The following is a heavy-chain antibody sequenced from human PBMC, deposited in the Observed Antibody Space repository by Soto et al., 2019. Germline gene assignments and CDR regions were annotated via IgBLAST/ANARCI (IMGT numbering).Heavy chain of an antibody. CDR1: GNSFSSHA. CDR3: ARGGALSTSWYWGDGLDS. D-gene: IGHD6-13*01. Sequence: ASVKVSCKSSGNSFSSHAITWVRQAPGQGLEWMGGIIPVFDTPTYARRFQDRVTITADKSTNTSYMELRSLRSEDTAVYYCARGGALSTSWYWGDGLDSWGQGTQVTV. CDR2: IIPVFDTP. V-gene: IGHV1-69*06. J-gene: IGHJ4*02.